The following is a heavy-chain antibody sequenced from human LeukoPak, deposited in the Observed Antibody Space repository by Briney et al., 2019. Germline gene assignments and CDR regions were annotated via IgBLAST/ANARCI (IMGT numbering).Heavy chain of an antibody. V-gene: IGHV3-49*05. CDR1: GFTFGDYT. Sequence: KTGGSLRLPCTASGFTFGDYTMSWFRQAPGKGLEWVGFIRSKTYGGTTEDAASVKGRFTISKDDSKSIAYLQMNSLKSEDTAVYYCIRGGANSPFDYWGQGTLVTVSS. CDR2: IRSKTYGGTT. D-gene: IGHD1-1*01. J-gene: IGHJ4*02. CDR3: IRGGANSPFDY.